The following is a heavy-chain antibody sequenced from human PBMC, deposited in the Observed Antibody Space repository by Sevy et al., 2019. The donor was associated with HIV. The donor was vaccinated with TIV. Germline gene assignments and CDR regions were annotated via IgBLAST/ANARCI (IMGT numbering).Heavy chain of an antibody. CDR1: GFTFSNAW. D-gene: IGHD2-2*01. Sequence: GGSLRLSCAASGFTFSNAWMTWVRHAPGMGLEWVGRIKSKTEGGTTDYAAPVKGRFTISRDDSRNTVYLQMNSLKIEDTGVYYCTRGYCISTRCHWDDAFDFWGQGTMVTVSS. CDR2: IKSKTEGGTT. J-gene: IGHJ3*01. V-gene: IGHV3-15*01. CDR3: TRGYCISTRCHWDDAFDF.